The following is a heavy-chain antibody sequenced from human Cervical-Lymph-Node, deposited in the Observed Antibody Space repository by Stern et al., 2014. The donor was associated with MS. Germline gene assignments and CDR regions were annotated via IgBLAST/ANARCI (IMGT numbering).Heavy chain of an antibody. D-gene: IGHD3-10*01. CDR2: INHSGGN. V-gene: IGHV4-34*01. CDR1: GGSFSGYD. J-gene: IGHJ4*02. CDR3: ARDSYYSRSGSYQFDS. Sequence: QVQLQQWGAGLLKPSETLSLTCAVYGGSFSGYDWSWIRQPPGKGLEWIGEINHSGGNNYNPSLESRVTISRDTSKAQLSLKLRSVTAADTAVYYCARDSYYSRSGSYQFDSWGQGTLVTVSS.